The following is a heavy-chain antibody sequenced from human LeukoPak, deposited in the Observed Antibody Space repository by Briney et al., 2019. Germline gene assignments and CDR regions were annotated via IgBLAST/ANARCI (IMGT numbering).Heavy chain of an antibody. V-gene: IGHV4-61*02. J-gene: IGHJ3*02. CDR1: GGSISSGSYY. CDR3: ARALYCSGGSCYSSVLRFDI. Sequence: PSETLSLTCTVSGGSISSGSYYWSWIRQPAGKGLEWIGRIYTSGSTNYNPSLKSRVTISVDTSKNQSSLKLSSVTAADTAVYYCARALYCSGGSCYSSVLRFDIWGQGTMVTVSS. CDR2: IYTSGST. D-gene: IGHD2-15*01.